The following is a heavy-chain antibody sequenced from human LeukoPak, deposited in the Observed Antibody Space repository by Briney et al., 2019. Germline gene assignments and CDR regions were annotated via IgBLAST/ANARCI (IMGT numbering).Heavy chain of an antibody. Sequence: GGSLRLSCAASGFTFSSYSMNWVRQAPGKGLEWVSYISSSSSTIYYADSVKGRFTISRDNAKNSLYLQMNSLRAEDTAVYYCANYQTTYYYDSSGYYGNWGQGTLVTVSS. CDR2: ISSSSSTI. V-gene: IGHV3-48*04. CDR3: ANYQTTYYYDSSGYYGN. CDR1: GFTFSSYS. J-gene: IGHJ4*02. D-gene: IGHD3-22*01.